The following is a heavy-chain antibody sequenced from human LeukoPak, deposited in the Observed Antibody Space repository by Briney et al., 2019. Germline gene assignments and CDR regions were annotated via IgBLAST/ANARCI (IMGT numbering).Heavy chain of an antibody. CDR3: AREYYYDSNDY. D-gene: IGHD3-22*01. J-gene: IGHJ4*02. CDR1: GFTFSDHY. Sequence: GGSLRLSCAASGFTFSDHYMSWVRQAPGKGLEWVSVIYSGGSTYYADSVKGRFTISRDNAKNSLYLQMNSLRAEDTAVYYCAREYYYDSNDYWGQGTLVTVSS. V-gene: IGHV3-53*01. CDR2: IYSGGST.